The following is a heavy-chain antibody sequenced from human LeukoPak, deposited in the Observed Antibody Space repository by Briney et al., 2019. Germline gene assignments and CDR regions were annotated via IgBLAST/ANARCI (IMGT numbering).Heavy chain of an antibody. CDR2: IYTSGST. Sequence: SETLSLTCTVSGGSITSYYWGWIRQTARKGLEWIGRIYTSGSTTSKPSLKSRVTMSVDTSKKQFSLKLSSVTAADTAVYYCARESATDFDYWGQGTLVTVSS. J-gene: IGHJ4*02. CDR3: ARESATDFDY. D-gene: IGHD1-26*01. V-gene: IGHV4-4*07. CDR1: GGSITSYY.